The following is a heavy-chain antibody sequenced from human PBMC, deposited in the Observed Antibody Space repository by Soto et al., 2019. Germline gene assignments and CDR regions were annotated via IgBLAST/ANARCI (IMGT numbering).Heavy chain of an antibody. D-gene: IGHD1-1*01. CDR2: IYYGEKT. J-gene: IGHJ5*02. V-gene: IGHV4-59*01. Sequence: QVQLQESGPGLVRPSETLSLTCTVSGASFTSYYWSWIRQPPGKGLEWIGYIYYGEKTNYNPSLKSRVTISRDTSKNQVFLKLTSVTAADTAVYYCARRRTERHNWFDPWGQGTLVTVSS. CDR3: ARRRTERHNWFDP. CDR1: GASFTSYY.